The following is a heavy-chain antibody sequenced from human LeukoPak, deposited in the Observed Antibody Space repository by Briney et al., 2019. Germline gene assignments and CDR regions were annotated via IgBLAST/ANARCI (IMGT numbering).Heavy chain of an antibody. Sequence: PGGSLRLSCAASGFTFSSYWMSWVRQAPGKGLEWEADIKQDGSEKYYVDSVKGRFTISRDNAKNSLYLQMNSLRAEDTAVYYCAVASSVPAAIGFYYYGMDVWGQGTTVTVSS. D-gene: IGHD2-2*01. CDR3: AVASSVPAAIGFYYYGMDV. CDR2: IKQDGSEK. V-gene: IGHV3-7*01. CDR1: GFTFSSYW. J-gene: IGHJ6*02.